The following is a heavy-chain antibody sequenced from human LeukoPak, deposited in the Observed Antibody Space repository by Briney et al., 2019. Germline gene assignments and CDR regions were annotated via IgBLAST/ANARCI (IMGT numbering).Heavy chain of an antibody. CDR3: ASSVGAAGDY. CDR2: IYHSGST. V-gene: IGHV4-4*02. D-gene: IGHD1-26*01. J-gene: IGHJ4*02. Sequence: NTSETLSLTCAVSGGCISSSNWWSWVRQPPGKGLEWIGEIYHSGSTNYNPSLKSRVTISVDTSKNQFSLKLSSVTAADTAVYYCASSVGAAGDYWGQGTLVTVSS. CDR1: GGCISSSNW.